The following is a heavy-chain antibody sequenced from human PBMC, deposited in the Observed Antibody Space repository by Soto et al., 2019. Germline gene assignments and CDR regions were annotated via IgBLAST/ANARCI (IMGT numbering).Heavy chain of an antibody. CDR1: GGSVSSGSYY. Sequence: SETLSLTCTVSGGSVSSGSYYWSWIRQPPGKGLEWIGYIYYSGSTNYNPSLKSRVTISVDTSKNQFSLKLSSVTAADTAVYYCARDLAAGYYCSGGSCYPRFDYWGQGTLVTVSS. V-gene: IGHV4-61*01. D-gene: IGHD2-15*01. J-gene: IGHJ4*02. CDR3: ARDLAAGYYCSGGSCYPRFDY. CDR2: IYYSGST.